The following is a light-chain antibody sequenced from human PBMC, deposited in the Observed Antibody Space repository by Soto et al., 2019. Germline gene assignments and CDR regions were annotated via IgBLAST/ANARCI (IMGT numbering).Light chain of an antibody. CDR2: DVS. Sequence: QSALTQPRSVSGSPGQSVTISCTGTSSDIGGYNYVSWYQQHPGKAPKLMIHDVSERPSGVPDRFSGSKSGNTASLTISGLQADDEAGYYCCSYSGTSHVVFGGGTQLTVL. V-gene: IGLV2-11*01. CDR1: SSDIGGYNY. J-gene: IGLJ2*01. CDR3: CSYSGTSHVV.